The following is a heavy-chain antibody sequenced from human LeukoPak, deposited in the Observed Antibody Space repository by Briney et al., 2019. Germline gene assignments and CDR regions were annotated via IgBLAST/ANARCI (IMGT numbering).Heavy chain of an antibody. V-gene: IGHV3-9*01. CDR1: GFTFDDYA. CDR3: AKDIGVAAAAFDAFDI. Sequence: GGSLTLSCAASGFTFDDYAMHWVRQAPGKGLEWVSGISWNSGSIGYADSVKGRFTISRDNAKNSLYLQINSLRAEDTALYYCAKDIGVAAAAFDAFDIWGQGTMVTVSS. D-gene: IGHD6-13*01. CDR2: ISWNSGSI. J-gene: IGHJ3*02.